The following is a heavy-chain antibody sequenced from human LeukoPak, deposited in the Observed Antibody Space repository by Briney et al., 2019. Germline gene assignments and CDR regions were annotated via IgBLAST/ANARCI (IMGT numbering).Heavy chain of an antibody. D-gene: IGHD2-2*02. J-gene: IGHJ4*02. V-gene: IGHV1-69*13. CDR3: ARDNREYCSSTSCYIALDY. CDR1: GGTFSSYA. CDR2: IIPILGTA. Sequence: ASVKVSCKASGGTFSSYAISWVRQAPGQGLEWMGGIIPILGTANYAQKFQGRVTITADESTSTAYMELSSLRPEDTAVYYCARDNREYCSSTSCYIALDYWGQGTLVTVSS.